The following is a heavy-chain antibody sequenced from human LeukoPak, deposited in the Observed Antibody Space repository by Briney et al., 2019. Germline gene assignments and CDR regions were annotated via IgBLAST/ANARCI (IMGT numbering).Heavy chain of an antibody. CDR1: GFTFSSYS. Sequence: GGSLRLSCAASGFTFSSYSMNWVRQAPGKGLEWVSSISSSSSYIYYADSVKGRFTISRDNAKNSLYLQMNSLRAEDTAVYYCAKYGSGSYSIDYWGQGTLVTVSS. J-gene: IGHJ4*02. V-gene: IGHV3-21*01. CDR3: AKYGSGSYSIDY. D-gene: IGHD3-10*01. CDR2: ISSSSSYI.